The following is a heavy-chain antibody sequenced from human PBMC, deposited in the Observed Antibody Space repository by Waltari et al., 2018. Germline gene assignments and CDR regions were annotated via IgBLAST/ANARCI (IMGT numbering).Heavy chain of an antibody. D-gene: IGHD3-22*01. CDR1: GFAFSASA. J-gene: IGHJ5*02. CDR3: ARVYYDSNGLDWFDP. V-gene: IGHV3-21*05. CDR2: ISSNSDFI. Sequence: EVLLMQSGGALVQPGGSLRLSCAASGFAFSASAMTWVRQAPGKGLEWISYISSNSDFIHYADSVKGRFTISRDNVDNSLYLQMNRLGVADTGVYYCARVYYDSNGLDWFDPWGQGALVTVSS.